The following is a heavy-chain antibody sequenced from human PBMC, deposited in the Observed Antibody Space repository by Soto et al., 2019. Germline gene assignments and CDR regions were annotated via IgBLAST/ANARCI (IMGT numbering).Heavy chain of an antibody. V-gene: IGHV3-21*01. J-gene: IGHJ4*02. CDR2: ISSTANYI. CDR1: GFTFSRYS. Sequence: EVQLVESGGGLVRPGGSLRLSCAASGFTFSRYSMNWVRQAPGKGLEWVSSISSTANYIYYADSVKGRFTVSRDNAKNSVYLDMNGLSAEKTAVYYCAREPEDITSNFYCGGQGTLVTVSS. CDR3: AREPEDITSNFYC.